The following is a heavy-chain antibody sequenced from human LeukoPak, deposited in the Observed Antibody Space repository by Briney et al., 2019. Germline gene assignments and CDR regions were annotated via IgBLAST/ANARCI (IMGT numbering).Heavy chain of an antibody. Sequence: SETLSLTCTVSGGSISSGGYYWSWIRQRPGKGLEWIGYIYYSGSTYYNPSLKSRVTISVDTSKNQFSLKLSSVTAADTAVYYCARDQGNYVDYWGQGTLVTVSS. CDR2: IYYSGST. CDR1: GGSISSGGYY. V-gene: IGHV4-31*03. CDR3: ARDQGNYVDY. D-gene: IGHD3-10*02. J-gene: IGHJ4*02.